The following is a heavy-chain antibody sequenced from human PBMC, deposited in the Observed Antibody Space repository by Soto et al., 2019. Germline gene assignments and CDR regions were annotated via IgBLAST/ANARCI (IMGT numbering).Heavy chain of an antibody. J-gene: IGHJ1*01. CDR2: VSGGGERT. V-gene: IGHV3-23*01. CDR3: ARDLRFCPSSSCFDGDLFQH. CDR1: GFTCSDHD. Sequence: PGGSLRLSFAASGFTCSDHDMSCCREAPGKGLEWVSTVSGGGERTYYPDSVRCRFTISRDNSKNTLDLQMNSLRFEDTALYYCARDLRFCPSSSCFDGDLFQHWGQGTVVTVSS. D-gene: IGHD2-15*01.